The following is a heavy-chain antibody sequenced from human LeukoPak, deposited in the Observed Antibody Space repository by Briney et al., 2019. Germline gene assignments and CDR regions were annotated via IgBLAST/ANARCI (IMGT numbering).Heavy chain of an antibody. CDR3: ARDGAPEGYCSGGSCYGTPL. CDR1: GGSISSGDYY. V-gene: IGHV4-61*08. CDR2: IYYSGST. D-gene: IGHD2-15*01. J-gene: IGHJ4*02. Sequence: SQTLSLTCTVSGGSISSGDYYWSWIRQPPGKGLEWIGYIYYSGSTNYNPSLKSRVTISVDTSKNQFSLKLSSVTAANTAVYYCARDGAPEGYCSGGSCYGTPLWGQGTLVTVSS.